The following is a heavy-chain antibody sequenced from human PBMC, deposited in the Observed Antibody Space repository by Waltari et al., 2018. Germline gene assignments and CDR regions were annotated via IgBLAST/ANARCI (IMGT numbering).Heavy chain of an antibody. CDR1: GFTFDDYA. V-gene: IGHV3-9*01. D-gene: IGHD6-13*01. CDR2: ISWNSGSI. Sequence: EVQLVESGGGLVQPGRSLRLSCAASGFTFDDYAMHWVRQVPGKGLEWFSGISWNSGSIGYADSVKGRFTISRDNAKNSLYLQMNSLRAEDTALYYCAKDIAAAGLDAFDIWGQGTMVTVSS. J-gene: IGHJ3*02. CDR3: AKDIAAAGLDAFDI.